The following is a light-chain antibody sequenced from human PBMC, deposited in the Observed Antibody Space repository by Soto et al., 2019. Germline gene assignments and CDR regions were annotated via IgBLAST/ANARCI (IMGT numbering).Light chain of an antibody. V-gene: IGKV1-27*01. Sequence: DIQMTQSPSSLSASVGDRVTITCRASQAISNYLAWYQQRPGKVPKLLIYAASVLQSGVPSRFSGSGSETDFTLTISSLQPEDVANYYCQKYNRVPHFGPGTKVEIK. J-gene: IGKJ3*01. CDR3: QKYNRVPH. CDR1: QAISNY. CDR2: AAS.